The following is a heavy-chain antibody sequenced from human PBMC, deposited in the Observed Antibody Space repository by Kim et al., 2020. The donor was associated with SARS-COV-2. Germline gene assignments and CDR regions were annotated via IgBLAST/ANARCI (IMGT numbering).Heavy chain of an antibody. Sequence: DSVKGRFTISRANAKNSLYLPMNSLRAEDTAVYYCAREGYSSPQPLHWFDPWGQGTLVTVSS. J-gene: IGHJ5*02. CDR3: AREGYSSPQPLHWFDP. D-gene: IGHD6-13*01. V-gene: IGHV3-11*06.